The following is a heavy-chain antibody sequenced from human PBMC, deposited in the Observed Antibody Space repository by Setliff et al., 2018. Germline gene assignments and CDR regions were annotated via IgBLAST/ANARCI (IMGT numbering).Heavy chain of an antibody. V-gene: IGHV4-61*09. Sequence: KPSETLSLTCAVSGGSVSSGNYYWTWIRQPAGKGLEWIGHMYTSGKTNYNPSLKSRVTISLDTSKNQFSLSLTSVTAEDTAVYYCARMSGFQYIDVWDKGTTVTVSS. CDR1: GGSVSSGNYY. CDR3: ARMSGFQYIDV. CDR2: MYTSGKT. D-gene: IGHD3-3*01. J-gene: IGHJ6*03.